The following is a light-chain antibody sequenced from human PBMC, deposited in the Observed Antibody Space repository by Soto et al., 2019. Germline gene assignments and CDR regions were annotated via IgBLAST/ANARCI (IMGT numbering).Light chain of an antibody. CDR3: SSYAGSNHLL. V-gene: IGLV2-8*01. CDR2: EVT. CDR1: SSDVGGYNF. J-gene: IGLJ2*01. Sequence: QSALTQSPSASGSPGQSVTISCTGTSSDVGGYNFVSWYQQHPGEAPKLMIYEVTKRLSGVPDRFSGSKSGNTASLTVSGLQAEDEADYYCSSYAGSNHLLFGGGTKLTVL.